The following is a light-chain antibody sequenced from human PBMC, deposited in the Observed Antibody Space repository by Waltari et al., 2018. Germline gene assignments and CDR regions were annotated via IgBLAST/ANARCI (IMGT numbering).Light chain of an antibody. CDR1: QSISSY. CDR2: AAS. V-gene: IGKV1-39*01. CDR3: QQSYSTPPERT. Sequence: DIQMTQSPSSLSASVGDRVTITCRASQSISSYLNWNQQKPGKAPKLLIYAASSLQSGVPSMFSGSGSGTDFTLTISSLQPEDFATYYCQQSYSTPPERTFGQGTKLEIK. J-gene: IGKJ2*01.